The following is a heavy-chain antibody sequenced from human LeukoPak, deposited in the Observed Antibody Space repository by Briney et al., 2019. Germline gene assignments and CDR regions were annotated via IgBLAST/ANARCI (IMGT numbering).Heavy chain of an antibody. CDR3: ASGPWSNTYYDFWSGSRPYYYYMDV. CDR1: EDTFSNYA. J-gene: IGHJ6*03. V-gene: IGHV1-69*13. Sequence: GASVKVSCKASEDTFSNYAISWVRQAPGQGLEWMGGIIPIFGTADYAQKFQGRVTITADESTSTAYMELSSLRSEDTAVYYCASGPWSNTYYDFWSGSRPYYYYMDVWGKGTTVTVSS. CDR2: IIPIFGTA. D-gene: IGHD3-3*01.